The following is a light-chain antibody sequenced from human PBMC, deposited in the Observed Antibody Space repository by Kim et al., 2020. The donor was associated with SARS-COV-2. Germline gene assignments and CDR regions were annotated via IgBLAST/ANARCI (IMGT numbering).Light chain of an antibody. CDR1: NIGSKS. V-gene: IGLV3-21*04. Sequence: APGKTARITCGGNNIGSKSVHWYQQKPGQAPVLVIYYDSHRPSGIPERFSGSNSGNTATLTISRVEAGDEADYYCQVWDSSSDSYVFGTGTKVTVL. CDR3: QVWDSSSDSYV. J-gene: IGLJ1*01. CDR2: YDS.